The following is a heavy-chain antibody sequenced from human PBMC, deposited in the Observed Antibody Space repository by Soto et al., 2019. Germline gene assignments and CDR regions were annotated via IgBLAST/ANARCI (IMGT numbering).Heavy chain of an antibody. J-gene: IGHJ3*02. CDR1: GFTFSSYD. CDR2: GTAGDT. D-gene: IGHD7-27*01. V-gene: IGHV3-13*01. CDR3: ARRNWVWDAFDI. Sequence: EVQLVESGGGLVQPGGSLRLSRAASGFTFSSYDIGTAGDTYYPGSVKGRFTISRENAKNSLYLQMNSLRAGDTAVYYCARRNWVWDAFDIWGHGTMVTVSS.